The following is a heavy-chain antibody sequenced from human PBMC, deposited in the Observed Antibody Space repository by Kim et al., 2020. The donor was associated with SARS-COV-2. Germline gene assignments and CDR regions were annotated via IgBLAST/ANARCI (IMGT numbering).Heavy chain of an antibody. CDR3: AKSAGWAGDDDF. Sequence: GGSLRLSCAASGFRFNIYAMGWVRQAAGKGLEWVASVSGSDSTTYYRDSVRGRFTISRDNSKKTVLLHMDSLRADDTALYYCAKSAGWAGDDDFWGRGTLVTVSS. D-gene: IGHD4-17*01. CDR1: GFRFNIYA. J-gene: IGHJ4*02. CDR2: VSGSDSTT. V-gene: IGHV3-23*01.